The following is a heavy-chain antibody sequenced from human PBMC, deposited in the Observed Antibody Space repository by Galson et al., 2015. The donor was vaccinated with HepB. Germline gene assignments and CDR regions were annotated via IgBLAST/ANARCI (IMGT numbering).Heavy chain of an antibody. J-gene: IGHJ2*01. Sequence: SLRLSCAASGFTFSSYSMNWVRQAPGKGLEWVSYISSSSSTIYYADSVKGRFTISRDNAKNSLYLQMNSLRAEDTAVYYCARDSVPRESITMVRGVIGAHWYFDLWGRGTLVTVSS. CDR3: ARDSVPRESITMVRGVIGAHWYFDL. D-gene: IGHD3-10*01. V-gene: IGHV3-48*01. CDR1: GFTFSSYS. CDR2: ISSSSSTI.